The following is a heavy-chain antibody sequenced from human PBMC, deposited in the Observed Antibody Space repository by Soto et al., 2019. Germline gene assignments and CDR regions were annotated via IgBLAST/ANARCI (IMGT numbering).Heavy chain of an antibody. Sequence: ASETLSLTCSVSGSSISSGAYHWSWIRQHPEKGLEWIGYIYYSGNTYYNPSLESRVSISRDTSKNQFSLNLSSVIAADTAVYYCARGNFHGSGTNWFGPWGQGTPVTVSS. CDR2: IYYSGNT. V-gene: IGHV4-31*03. D-gene: IGHD3-10*01. CDR1: GSSISSGAYH. J-gene: IGHJ5*02. CDR3: ARGNFHGSGTNWFGP.